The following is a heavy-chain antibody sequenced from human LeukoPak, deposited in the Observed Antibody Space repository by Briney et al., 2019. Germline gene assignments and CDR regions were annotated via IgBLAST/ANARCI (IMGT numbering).Heavy chain of an antibody. D-gene: IGHD6-19*01. Sequence: GASVKVSCKASGYTFTSYDINWVRQATGQGLEWMGWMNPNSGNTGYAQKFQGRVTITRNTSISTAYMELSSLRSEDTAVYYCARAVALTYYYYYMDVWGKGTTVTVSS. CDR3: ARAVALTYYYYYMDV. CDR2: MNPNSGNT. V-gene: IGHV1-8*03. CDR1: GYTFTSYD. J-gene: IGHJ6*03.